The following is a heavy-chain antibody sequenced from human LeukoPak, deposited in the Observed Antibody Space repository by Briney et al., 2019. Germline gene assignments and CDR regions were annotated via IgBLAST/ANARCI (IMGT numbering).Heavy chain of an antibody. CDR1: GGTFSSYA. V-gene: IGHV1-69*01. J-gene: IGHJ4*02. CDR3: ARDPRYSYGQPFDY. Sequence: SVKVSCKVSGGTFSSYAISWVRQAPGQGLEWMGGIIPIFGTANYAQKFQGRVTITADESTSTAYMELSSLRSEDTAVYYRARDPRYSYGQPFDYWGQGTLVTVSS. D-gene: IGHD5-18*01. CDR2: IIPIFGTA.